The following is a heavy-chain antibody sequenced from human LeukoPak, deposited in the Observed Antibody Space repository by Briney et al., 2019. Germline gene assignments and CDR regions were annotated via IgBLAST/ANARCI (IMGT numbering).Heavy chain of an antibody. V-gene: IGHV1-24*01. Sequence: APVKVSCKVSGYTLTELSMHWVRQAPGKGLEWMGGFDPEDGETIYAQKFQGRVTMTEDTSTDTAYMELSSPRSEDTAVYYCAIRRGYYGSGSYYSLDYWGQGTLVTVSS. J-gene: IGHJ4*02. CDR1: GYTLTELS. D-gene: IGHD3-10*01. CDR3: AIRRGYYGSGSYYSLDY. CDR2: FDPEDGET.